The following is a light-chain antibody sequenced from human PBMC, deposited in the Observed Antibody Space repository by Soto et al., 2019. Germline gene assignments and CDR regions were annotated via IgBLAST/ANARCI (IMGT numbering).Light chain of an antibody. J-gene: IGKJ1*01. CDR1: QSVSRN. V-gene: IGKV3-15*01. Sequence: EIVMTQSPATLSVSPGERATLSCRASQSVSRNLAWSQQKPGQAPRLLIYGASTRANGIPARFSGSGSGTEFTLTISSLQSEDFEVYYCQQYNNWPRPLGQVTKADI. CDR3: QQYNNWPRP. CDR2: GAS.